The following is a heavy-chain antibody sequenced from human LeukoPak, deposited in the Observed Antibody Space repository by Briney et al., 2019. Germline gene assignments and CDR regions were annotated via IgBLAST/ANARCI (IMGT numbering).Heavy chain of an antibody. Sequence: HPGGSLRLTCAASGFTFSSYEMNWVRQAPGKGLEWVSYISSSGSTIYYADSVKGRFTISRDNAKNSLYLQMNSLRAEDTAVYYCAKDGDSSSWYFAYYYYYYMDVWGKGTTVTVSS. J-gene: IGHJ6*03. CDR3: AKDGDSSSWYFAYYYYYYMDV. V-gene: IGHV3-48*03. CDR1: GFTFSSYE. CDR2: ISSSGSTI. D-gene: IGHD6-13*01.